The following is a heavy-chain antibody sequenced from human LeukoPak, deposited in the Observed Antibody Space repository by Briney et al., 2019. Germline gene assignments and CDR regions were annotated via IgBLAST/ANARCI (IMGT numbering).Heavy chain of an antibody. J-gene: IGHJ4*02. Sequence: SETLSLTCTVSGGSISSGSYYWGWIRQPPGKGLEWIGSIYYSGSTYYNPSLKSRVTISVDTSKNQFSLKLSSVTAADTAVYYCAREWPYRGSSYWGQGTLVTVSS. D-gene: IGHD3-16*01. V-gene: IGHV4-39*02. CDR3: AREWPYRGSSY. CDR2: IYYSGST. CDR1: GGSISSGSYY.